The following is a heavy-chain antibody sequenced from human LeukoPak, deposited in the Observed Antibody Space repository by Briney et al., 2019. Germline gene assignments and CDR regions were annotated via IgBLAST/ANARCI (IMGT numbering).Heavy chain of an antibody. D-gene: IGHD2-2*01. CDR2: ISSSSSYT. Sequence: PGGSLRLSCAASGFTFSDYYMSWIRQAPGKGLEWVSYISSSSSYTNYADSVKGRFTISRDNAKNSLYLQMNSLRAEDTAVYYCARRYCSSTSFDDAFDIWGQGTMVTVSS. V-gene: IGHV3-11*03. CDR3: ARRYCSSTSFDDAFDI. J-gene: IGHJ3*02. CDR1: GFTFSDYY.